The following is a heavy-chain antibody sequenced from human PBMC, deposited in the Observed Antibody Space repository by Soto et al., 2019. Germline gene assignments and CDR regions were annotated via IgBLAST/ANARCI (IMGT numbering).Heavy chain of an antibody. Sequence: QVQLQESGPGLVKPSQTLSLTCTVSGGSISSGNYYWSWIRQPPGKGLEWIGFISYSGSTYYSTSLKSRVTISVDTSKSQFSLNLSFVTAADTAVYYCATMGTPATGLYGFDYWGQGSLVTVSS. CDR3: ATMGTPATGLYGFDY. D-gene: IGHD2-15*01. CDR1: GGSISSGNYY. CDR2: ISYSGST. V-gene: IGHV4-30-4*01. J-gene: IGHJ4*02.